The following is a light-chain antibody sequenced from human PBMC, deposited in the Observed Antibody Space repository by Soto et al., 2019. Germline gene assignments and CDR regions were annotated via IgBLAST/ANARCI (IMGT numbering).Light chain of an antibody. CDR1: QSISSW. Sequence: DIPMTQSPSTLTASVAYRVTITCRGSQSISSWLAWYQQKPGKDAKLLIYKASSLESGVPSRLSGSGSGTEFTLTISSLQPDDFATYYCQQYNSYSLLTFGGGTKVDIK. CDR3: QQYNSYSLLT. J-gene: IGKJ4*01. V-gene: IGKV1-5*03. CDR2: KAS.